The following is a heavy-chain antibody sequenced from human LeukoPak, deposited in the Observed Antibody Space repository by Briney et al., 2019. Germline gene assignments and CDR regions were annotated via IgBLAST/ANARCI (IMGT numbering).Heavy chain of an antibody. CDR1: GGSISSYY. V-gene: IGHV4-59*04. Sequence: SETLSLTCTVSGGSISSYYWSWIRQPPGKGLEWIGSIYYSGSTYYNPSLKSRVTISVDTSKNQFSLKLSSVTAADTAVYYCACRNPYSSSWSSPFDPWGQGTLVTVSS. CDR3: ACRNPYSSSWSSPFDP. CDR2: IYYSGST. J-gene: IGHJ5*02. D-gene: IGHD6-13*01.